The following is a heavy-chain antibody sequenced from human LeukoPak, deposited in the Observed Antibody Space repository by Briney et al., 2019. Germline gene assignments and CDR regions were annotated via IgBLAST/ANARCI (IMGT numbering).Heavy chain of an antibody. Sequence: PSETLSLTCTVSGGSISSHYWSWIRQPRGKGLEWIGYIYYSGSTNYNPSLKSRVTISVDTSKNQFSLKLSSVTAADTAVYYCARDSRVRFHYYFDYWGQGTLVTVSS. CDR1: GGSISSHY. D-gene: IGHD3-3*01. CDR2: IYYSGST. CDR3: ARDSRVRFHYYFDY. V-gene: IGHV4-59*11. J-gene: IGHJ4*02.